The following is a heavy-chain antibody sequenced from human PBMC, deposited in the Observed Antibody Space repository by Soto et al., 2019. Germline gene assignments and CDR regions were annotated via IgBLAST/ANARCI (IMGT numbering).Heavy chain of an antibody. CDR2: ISGSGGST. CDR3: ANSPIVVVPAAIYGMDV. J-gene: IGHJ6*02. V-gene: IGHV3-23*01. CDR1: GFTFSSYA. Sequence: GGSLRLSCAASGFTFSSYAMSRVRQAPGKGLEWVSAISGSGGSTYYADSVKGRFTISRDNSKNTLYLQMNSLRAEDTAVYYCANSPIVVVPAAIYGMDVWGQGTTVTVSS. D-gene: IGHD2-2*01.